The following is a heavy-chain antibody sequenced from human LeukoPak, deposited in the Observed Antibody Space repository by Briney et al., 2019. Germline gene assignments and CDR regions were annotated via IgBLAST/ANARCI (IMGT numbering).Heavy chain of an antibody. V-gene: IGHV3-23*01. CDR1: GFTFSSYA. D-gene: IGHD3-10*01. J-gene: IGHJ4*02. Sequence: PGGSLRLSCAASGFTFSSYAMSWVRQAPGKGLEWVSAISGSGGSTYYADSVKGRFTISRDNSKNTLYLQMNSLRAEDTAVYYCAKAGGWAIGSAGSRIGAAEGLEETYWGQGTLVTVSS. CDR2: ISGSGGST. CDR3: AKAGGWAIGSAGSRIGAAEGLEETY.